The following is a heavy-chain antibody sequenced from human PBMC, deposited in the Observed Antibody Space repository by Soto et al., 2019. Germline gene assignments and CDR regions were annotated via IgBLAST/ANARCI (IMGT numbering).Heavy chain of an antibody. J-gene: IGHJ6*02. Sequence: QMQLRESGPGLVKPSGTLSLTCTIYGDSITNNHWWSWVRQPPGKGPELIGEIYHTGIANYNPSFKSRVAFSVDKSNNQFSLRLNSVTAADAAVYYRVGKLGPYYYGLDVWGQGTTVTVSS. CDR1: GDSITNNHW. V-gene: IGHV4-4*02. CDR3: VGKLGPYYYGLDV. D-gene: IGHD3-16*01. CDR2: IYHTGIA.